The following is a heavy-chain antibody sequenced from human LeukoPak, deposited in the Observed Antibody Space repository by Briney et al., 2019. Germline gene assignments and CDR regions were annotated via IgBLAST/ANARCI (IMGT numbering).Heavy chain of an antibody. Sequence: RPGGSQRLSCAASGFTFDDYGMSWVRQAPGKGLEWVSDINWNGGSRGYADSVKGRFTISRDNAKNSLYLQMNSLRAEDTALYYCARARYDGSGSLRLAYWGERPLVTVSS. D-gene: IGHD3-10*01. CDR1: GFTFDDYG. J-gene: IGHJ4*02. V-gene: IGHV3-20*04. CDR2: INWNGGSR. CDR3: ARARYDGSGSLRLAY.